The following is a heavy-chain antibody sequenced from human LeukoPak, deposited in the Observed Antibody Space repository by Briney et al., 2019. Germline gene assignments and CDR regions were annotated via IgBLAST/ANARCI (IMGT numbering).Heavy chain of an antibody. Sequence: SETLSLTCTDSGGSVSSGSYYWSWIRQPPGKGLEWIGYIYYSGSTNYNPSLKSRVTISVDTSKNQFSLKLSSVTAADTAVYYCARDNGDDYVWGSYRTNRAYYFDYWGQGTLVTVSS. CDR3: ARDNGDDYVWGSYRTNRAYYFDY. CDR1: GGSVSSGSYY. J-gene: IGHJ4*02. D-gene: IGHD3-16*02. V-gene: IGHV4-61*01. CDR2: IYYSGST.